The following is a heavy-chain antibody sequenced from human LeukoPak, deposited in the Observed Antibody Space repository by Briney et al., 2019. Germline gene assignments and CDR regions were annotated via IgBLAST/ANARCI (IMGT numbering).Heavy chain of an antibody. CDR2: ISQSGNI. V-gene: IGHV4-30-2*01. CDR1: GDSISSGGYS. CDR3: ARSPLAFYDSSGYPRVWFDP. D-gene: IGHD3-22*01. J-gene: IGHJ5*02. Sequence: PSETLSLTSTVSGDSISSGGYSWSWIRQPPGKGLEWIGYIYHIGYISQSGNIYQNPSLKSRVTISLDTSRNQFSLKLSSVTAADTAVYYCARSPLAFYDSSGYPRVWFDPWGQGTLVTVSS.